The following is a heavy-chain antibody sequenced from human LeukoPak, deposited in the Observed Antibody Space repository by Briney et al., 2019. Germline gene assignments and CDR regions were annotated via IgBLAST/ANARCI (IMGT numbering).Heavy chain of an antibody. V-gene: IGHV4-4*07. CDR3: ARDSSGYSYHDAFDI. D-gene: IGHD3-22*01. J-gene: IGHJ3*02. CDR1: GGSISSYY. CDR2: IYTSGST. Sequence: PSETLSLTCTVSGGSISSYYWSWIRQPAGKGLGWIGRIYTSGSTNYNPSLKSRVTMSVDTSKNQFSLKLSSVTAADTAVYYCARDSSGYSYHDAFDIWGQGTMVTVSS.